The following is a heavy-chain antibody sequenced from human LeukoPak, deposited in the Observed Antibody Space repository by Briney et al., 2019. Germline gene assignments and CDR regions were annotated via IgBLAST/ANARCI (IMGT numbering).Heavy chain of an antibody. V-gene: IGHV3-23*01. D-gene: IGHD3-9*01. CDR1: GFTFSNYA. CDR2: ISGSGGST. CDR3: AKAPSYDILTGYDY. Sequence: GGSLRLSCAASGFTFSNYAMSWVRQAPGKGLEWVSAISGSGGSTYYADSVKGRFTISRDNSKNTLYLQMNSLRAEDTTVYYCAKAPSYDILTGYDYWGQGTLVTVSS. J-gene: IGHJ4*02.